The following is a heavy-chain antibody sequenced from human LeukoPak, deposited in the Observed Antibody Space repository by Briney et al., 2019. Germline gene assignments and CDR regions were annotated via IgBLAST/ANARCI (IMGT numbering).Heavy chain of an antibody. J-gene: IGHJ6*02. CDR3: ARVAYDSSSWYYYGMDV. CDR2: IYTSGST. Sequence: SQTLSLTCTVSGGSISSGSYYWSWIRQPAGKGLEWIGHIYTSGSTNYNPSLKSRVTISVDTSKNQFSLKLTSVTAADTAVYYCARVAYDSSSWYYYGMDVWGQGTTVTVSS. V-gene: IGHV4-61*09. D-gene: IGHD6-13*01. CDR1: GGSISSGSYY.